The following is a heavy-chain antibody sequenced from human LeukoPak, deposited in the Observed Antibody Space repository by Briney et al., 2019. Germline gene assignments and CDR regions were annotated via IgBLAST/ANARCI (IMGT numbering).Heavy chain of an antibody. V-gene: IGHV3-48*03. D-gene: IGHD3-16*01. CDR3: VSAYGGLLDY. CDR2: ISGSGTTI. J-gene: IGHJ4*02. CDR1: GFTFSSFE. Sequence: GGSLRLSCAASGFTFSSFETNWVRQAPGKGLEWVSYISGSGTTIYYADSVRGRFTISRDNAKKSLYLRMNSLRAEDTAIYYCVSAYGGLLDYWGQGNLVTVSS.